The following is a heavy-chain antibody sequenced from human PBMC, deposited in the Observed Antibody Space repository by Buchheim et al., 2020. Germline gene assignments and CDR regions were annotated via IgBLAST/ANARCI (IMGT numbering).Heavy chain of an antibody. CDR2: ISYDVSNN. CDR3: ARDSYGMDV. J-gene: IGHJ6*02. CDR1: GFIFSNYA. Sequence: QVQLVESGGDVVQPGRSLRLSCAASGFIFSNYAIHWVRQAPGTGLEWVAVISYDVSNNYYADSVKGRFTISRDNSKNTLYLQMNSLRAEDTAVYYCARDSYGMDVWGQGTT. V-gene: IGHV3-30-3*01.